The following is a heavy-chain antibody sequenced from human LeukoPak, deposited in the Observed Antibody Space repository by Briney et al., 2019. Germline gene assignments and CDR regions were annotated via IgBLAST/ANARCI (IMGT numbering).Heavy chain of an antibody. CDR2: INPNSGGT. CDR3: ARADRLDGGPYLIGP. D-gene: IGHD2-21*01. J-gene: IGHJ4*02. CDR1: GYTFTDYY. V-gene: IGHV1-2*02. Sequence: ASVKVSCKTSGYTFTDYYLHWVRQAPGQGLEWMGWINPNSGGTSSAQKFQGRVTMTRDTSIATVYMEVTWLTSDDTAIYYCARADRLDGGPYLIGPRGQGTLATVSS.